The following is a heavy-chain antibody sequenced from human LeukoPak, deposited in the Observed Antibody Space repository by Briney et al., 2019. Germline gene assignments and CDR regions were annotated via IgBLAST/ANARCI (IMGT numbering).Heavy chain of an antibody. CDR1: GGSISSSSYY. Sequence: PSETLSLTCTVSGGSISSSSYYWGWIRQPPGKGLEWIGSIYYSGSTYYNPSLKSRVTISVDTSKNQFSLKLSSVTAADTAAYYCASLSIFGVVIPQGYWGQGTLVTVSS. CDR2: IYYSGST. V-gene: IGHV4-39*01. J-gene: IGHJ4*02. CDR3: ASLSIFGVVIPQGY. D-gene: IGHD3-3*01.